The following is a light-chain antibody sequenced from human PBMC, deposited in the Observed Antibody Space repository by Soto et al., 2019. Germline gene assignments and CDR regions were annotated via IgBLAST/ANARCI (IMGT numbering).Light chain of an antibody. V-gene: IGKV3-20*01. CDR1: QSVSNNY. CDR3: QQYGSSGT. J-gene: IGKJ1*01. Sequence: EIVMTQSPVTLSLYPGERATLSCRASQSVSNNYLAWYQQKPGQAPRLLIYGASNRATGMPDRFSGSGSGTDFTLTISRLEPEDFAVYYCQQYGSSGTFGQGTKVENK. CDR2: GAS.